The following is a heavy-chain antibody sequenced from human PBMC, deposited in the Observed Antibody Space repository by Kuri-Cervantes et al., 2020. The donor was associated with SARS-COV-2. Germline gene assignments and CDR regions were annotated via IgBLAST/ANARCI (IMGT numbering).Heavy chain of an antibody. CDR3: AKDLYGSGSSPGAFDI. D-gene: IGHD3-10*01. Sequence: GGSLRLSCAASGFTFSDYYMNWVRQAPGKGLEWVSSISSSSTIYYADSVKGRFTISRDNAKNSLYLQMNSLRAEDMALYYCAKDLYGSGSSPGAFDIWGQGTMVTVSS. CDR1: GFTFSDYY. V-gene: IGHV3-69-1*01. CDR2: ISSSSTI. J-gene: IGHJ3*02.